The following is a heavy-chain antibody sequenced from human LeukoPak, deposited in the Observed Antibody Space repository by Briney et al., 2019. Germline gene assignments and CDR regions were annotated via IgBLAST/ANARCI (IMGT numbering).Heavy chain of an antibody. CDR3: AREQDIVVVPAATDY. D-gene: IGHD2-2*01. CDR2: ISSGSTYI. CDR1: GFTFSSYS. Sequence: GGSLRLSCVASGFTFSSYSGIWVRHTPGKGLECVSSISSGSTYIYSPDSVRGRFTISRDNAKNSLFLQMDSLRPEDTAVYYCAREQDIVVVPAATDYWGQGTLVTVSS. V-gene: IGHV3-21*01. J-gene: IGHJ4*02.